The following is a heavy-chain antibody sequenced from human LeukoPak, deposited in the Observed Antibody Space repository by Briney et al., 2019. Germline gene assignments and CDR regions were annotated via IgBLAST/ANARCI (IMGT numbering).Heavy chain of an antibody. J-gene: IGHJ4*02. Sequence: ASVKFSCKASGYTFTNYGISWVRQAPGQGLEWMGWISALNGNTNYAQKFQGRVTMTTDTSTSTAYMELRSLTSDDTAMYYCARDPEGVTPLDYWGQGTLVTVSS. CDR1: GYTFTNYG. D-gene: IGHD3-10*01. V-gene: IGHV1-18*01. CDR2: ISALNGNT. CDR3: ARDPEGVTPLDY.